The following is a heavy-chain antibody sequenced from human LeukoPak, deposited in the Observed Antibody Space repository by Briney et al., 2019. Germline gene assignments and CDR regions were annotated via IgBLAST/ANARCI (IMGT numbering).Heavy chain of an antibody. J-gene: IGHJ6*03. Sequence: ASVKVSCKASGYTFTSYGISWVRQAPGQGLEWMGGIIPIFGTANYAQKFQGRVTITADKSTSTAYMELSSLRSEDTAVYYCARGDYGDTPYYYYYYYMDVWGKGPRSPSP. CDR3: ARGDYGDTPYYYYYYYMDV. V-gene: IGHV1-69*06. D-gene: IGHD4-17*01. CDR2: IIPIFGTA. CDR1: GYTFTSYG.